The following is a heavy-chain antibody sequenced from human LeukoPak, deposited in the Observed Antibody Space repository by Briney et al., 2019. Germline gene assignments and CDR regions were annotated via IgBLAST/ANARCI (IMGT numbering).Heavy chain of an antibody. Sequence: SETLSLTCAVYGGSFSGYYWSWIRQPPGKGLEWVGEINHSGSTNYNPSLKSRVTISVDTSKNQFSLKLSSVTAADTAVYYCTRETYYYDSSAYVIDYWGQGTLVTVSS. D-gene: IGHD3-22*01. CDR1: GGSFSGYY. CDR2: INHSGST. V-gene: IGHV4-34*01. J-gene: IGHJ4*02. CDR3: TRETYYYDSSAYVIDY.